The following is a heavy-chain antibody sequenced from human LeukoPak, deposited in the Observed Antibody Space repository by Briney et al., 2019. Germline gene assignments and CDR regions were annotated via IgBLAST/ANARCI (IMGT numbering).Heavy chain of an antibody. V-gene: IGHV3-43*02. J-gene: IGHJ6*02. CDR1: GFPLDAFA. D-gene: IGHD1-26*01. CDR3: ATWAFYHSLDV. Sequence: PGGALRLSCTASGFPLDAFAMHWVRQAPGKGLEWVSLIDKDGRKTYYADSVKGRFTISRDNSKNSLYLQMNSLRTEDTALYYCATWAFYHSLDVWGRGATVIVSS. CDR2: IDKDGRKT.